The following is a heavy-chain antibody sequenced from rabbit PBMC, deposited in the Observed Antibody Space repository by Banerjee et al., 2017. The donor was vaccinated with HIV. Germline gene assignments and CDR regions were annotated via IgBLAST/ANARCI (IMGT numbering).Heavy chain of an antibody. CDR2: IYAASSGST. Sequence: QSLEESGGDLVKPGASLTLTCTASGFSFSSSYYMCWVRQAPGKGLEWIACIYAASSGSTYYASWAKGRFTISKTSSTTVTLQMTSLTAADTATYFCARDTYATATYVFYFNLWGPGTLVTVS. V-gene: IGHV1S40*01. D-gene: IGHD6-1*01. J-gene: IGHJ4*01. CDR3: ARDTYATATYVFYFNL. CDR1: GFSFSSSYY.